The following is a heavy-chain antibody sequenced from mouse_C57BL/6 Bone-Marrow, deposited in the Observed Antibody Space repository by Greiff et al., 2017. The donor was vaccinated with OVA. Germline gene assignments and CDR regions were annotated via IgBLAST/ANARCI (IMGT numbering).Heavy chain of an antibody. CDR2: ISGGGGNT. CDR3: ARHLDGYYGAMDY. D-gene: IGHD2-3*01. V-gene: IGHV5-9*01. CDR1: GFTFSSYT. J-gene: IGHJ4*01. Sequence: EVQLVESGGGLVKPGGSLKLSCAASGFTFSSYTMSWVRQTPEKRLEWVATISGGGGNTYYPDSVKGRFTISRDNAKNTLYLQMSSLRSEDTALYYCARHLDGYYGAMDYWGQGTSVTVSS.